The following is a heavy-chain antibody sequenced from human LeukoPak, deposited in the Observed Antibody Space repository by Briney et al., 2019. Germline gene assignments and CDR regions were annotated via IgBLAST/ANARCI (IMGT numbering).Heavy chain of an antibody. D-gene: IGHD3-3*02. J-gene: IGHJ4*02. CDR1: GFTFSSYG. Sequence: GGSLRLSCAASGFTFSSYGMHWVRQAPGKGLEWVAVIWYDGSNKYYAGSVKGRFTISRDNSKNTLFLQMNSLRAEDTAVYYCARVSTVFPVLPDYWGQGTLVTVSS. CDR2: IWYDGSNK. CDR3: ARVSTVFPVLPDY. V-gene: IGHV3-33*01.